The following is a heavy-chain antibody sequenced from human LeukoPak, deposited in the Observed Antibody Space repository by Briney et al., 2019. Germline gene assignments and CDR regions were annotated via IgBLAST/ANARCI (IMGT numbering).Heavy chain of an antibody. CDR1: GITFSSYG. V-gene: IGHV3-23*01. D-gene: IGHD3-22*01. Sequence: GGSLRLSCAASGITFSSYGMGWVRQAPVKGLEWVSAITGGGDTTYYAVSVKGRFTISRDNSKNTLFLQMNSLRADDTAVYYCVRTSGYLAYWGQGTLVTVSS. CDR2: ITGGGDTT. CDR3: VRTSGYLAY. J-gene: IGHJ4*02.